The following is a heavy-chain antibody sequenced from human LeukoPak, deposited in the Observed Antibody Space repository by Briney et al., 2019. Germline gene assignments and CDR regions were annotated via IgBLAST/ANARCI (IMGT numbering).Heavy chain of an antibody. V-gene: IGHV3-43*02. Sequence: GGSLRLSYAASGFAFDAHAMNWVRQAPGKPLEWVSLISGDGGTTHYADSVRGRFTISRDNSRNSLYLQMRSLRTEDTAFYYCAKRSGSPHNFDYWGRGTLVTVSS. CDR2: ISGDGGTT. CDR1: GFAFDAHA. J-gene: IGHJ4*02. CDR3: AKRSGSPHNFDY. D-gene: IGHD1-14*01.